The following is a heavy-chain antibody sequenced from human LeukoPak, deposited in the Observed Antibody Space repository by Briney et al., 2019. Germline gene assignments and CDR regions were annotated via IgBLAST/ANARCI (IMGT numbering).Heavy chain of an antibody. CDR3: ATDRPVLGIRRGGFDY. D-gene: IGHD7-27*01. V-gene: IGHV1-24*01. J-gene: IGHJ4*02. Sequence: ASVKVSWKVSGYTLTELSMHWVRQAPGKGLEWMGGFDPEDGETIYAQKFQGRVTMTEDTSTDTAYMELSSLRSEDTAVYYCATDRPVLGIRRGGFDYWGQGTLVTVSS. CDR2: FDPEDGET. CDR1: GYTLTELS.